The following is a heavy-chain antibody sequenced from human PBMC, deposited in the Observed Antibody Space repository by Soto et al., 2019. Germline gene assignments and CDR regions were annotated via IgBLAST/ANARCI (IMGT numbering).Heavy chain of an antibody. Sequence: QITLKESGPTLVKPTQTLTLTCTFSGFSRSTSGVGVGWIRQPPGKALEWLALIYGDDDKRYSPSLKSRLTITKDTSKNQVVLTVPNRDPVDTATYYRAHRRSVFVVRGAHNWFYPWGQGTLVTVSS. V-gene: IGHV2-5*02. CDR2: IYGDDDK. J-gene: IGHJ5*02. CDR3: AHRRSVFVVRGAHNWFYP. D-gene: IGHD3-10*01. CDR1: GFSRSTSGVG.